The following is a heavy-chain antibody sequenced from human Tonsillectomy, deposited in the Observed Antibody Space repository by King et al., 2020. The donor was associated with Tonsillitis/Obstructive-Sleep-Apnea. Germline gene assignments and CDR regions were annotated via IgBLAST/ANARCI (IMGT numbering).Heavy chain of an antibody. V-gene: IGHV2-5*05. D-gene: IGHD3-3*01. CDR1: GFSLSTSGVG. Sequence: TLKESGPTLVKPTQTLTLTCTFSGFSLSTSGVGVGWIRQPPGKALEWLALIYWDDDKRYGPSLKGRLTITKDTSKNQVVLTMTNMDPVDTATYYCAHSGVSAVTEYNWFDPWGQGTLVTVSS. CDR3: AHSGVSAVTEYNWFDP. J-gene: IGHJ5*02. CDR2: IYWDDDK.